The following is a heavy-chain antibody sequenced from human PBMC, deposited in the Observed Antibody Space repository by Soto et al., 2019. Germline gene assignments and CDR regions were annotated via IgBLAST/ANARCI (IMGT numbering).Heavy chain of an antibody. CDR1: GAPITSNY. D-gene: IGHD3-9*01. Sequence: SETLSLTCSVSGAPITSNYWTWIRQPPGKGLEWIGYLDHQGYSNYSPSLRSRVSMSIDTSKNQLSLKVHSVTAADTAVYYCARVTVTGYFDWLDPWGQGTPVPVYS. CDR3: ARVTVTGYFDWLDP. J-gene: IGHJ5*02. V-gene: IGHV4-59*01. CDR2: LDHQGYS.